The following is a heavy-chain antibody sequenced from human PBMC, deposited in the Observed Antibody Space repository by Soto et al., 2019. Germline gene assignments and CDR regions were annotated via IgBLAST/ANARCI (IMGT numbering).Heavy chain of an antibody. CDR2: IKSKTDGGTT. D-gene: IGHD6-13*01. V-gene: IGHV3-15*07. J-gene: IGHJ6*02. CDR3: TTEVGLAAAGTRADYYYGMDV. Sequence: GGSLRLSCAASGFTFSNAWMNWVRQAPGKGLEWVGRIKSKTDGGTTDYAAPVKGRFTISRDDSKNTLYLQMNSLKTEDTAVYYCTTEVGLAAAGTRADYYYGMDVWGQGTTVTVSS. CDR1: GFTFSNAW.